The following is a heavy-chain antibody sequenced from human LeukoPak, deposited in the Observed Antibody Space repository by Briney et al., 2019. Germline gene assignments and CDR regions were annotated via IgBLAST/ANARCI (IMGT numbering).Heavy chain of an antibody. CDR3: ARDLPIGDYGSGSYYTD. CDR2: ISSSGSTI. J-gene: IGHJ4*02. V-gene: IGHV3-48*03. D-gene: IGHD3-10*01. CDR1: GFTFSSYE. Sequence: GGSLRLSCAASGFTFSSYEMNWVRQAPGKGLEWVSYISSSGSTIYYADSVKGRFTISRDNAKNSLYLQMNSLRAEDTAVYYCARDLPIGDYGSGSYYTDWGQGTLVTVSS.